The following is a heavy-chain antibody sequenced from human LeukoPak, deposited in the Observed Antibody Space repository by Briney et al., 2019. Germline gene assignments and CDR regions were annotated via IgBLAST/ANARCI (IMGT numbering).Heavy chain of an antibody. D-gene: IGHD4-17*01. J-gene: IGHJ5*02. V-gene: IGHV7-4-1*02. Sequence: ASVKVSCKASGYTFTSYAMNWVRQAPGQGLEWMGWINTNTGNPTYAQGFTGRFVFSLDTSVSTAYLQISSLKAEDTAVYYCARGLPSTVTTEGWFDPWGQGTLVTVSS. CDR3: ARGLPSTVTTEGWFDP. CDR1: GYTFTSYA. CDR2: INTNTGNP.